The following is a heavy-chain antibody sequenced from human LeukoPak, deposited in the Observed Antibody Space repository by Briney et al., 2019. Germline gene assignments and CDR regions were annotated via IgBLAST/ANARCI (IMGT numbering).Heavy chain of an antibody. Sequence: SETLSLTCTVSGGSISSSSYYWGWIRQPPGKGLEWIGSIYYSGSTYYNPSLKSRVTISVDTSKNQFSLKLSSVTAADTAVYYCAREPPYYDILTGCFDYWGQGTLVTVSS. CDR1: GGSISSSSYY. J-gene: IGHJ4*02. D-gene: IGHD3-9*01. CDR2: IYYSGST. CDR3: AREPPYYDILTGCFDY. V-gene: IGHV4-39*07.